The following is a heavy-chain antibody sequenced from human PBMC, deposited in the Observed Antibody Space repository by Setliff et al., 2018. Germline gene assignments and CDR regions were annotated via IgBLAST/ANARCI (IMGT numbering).Heavy chain of an antibody. D-gene: IGHD5-12*01. CDR2: MNPNSGNT. Sequence: ASVKVSCKASGYTFTSYDINWVRQATGQGLEWMGWMNPNSGNTGYAQKFQGRVTMTRNTSTSTAYMELSSLRSEDTAVYYCARTLNRDGYNPSPFDPWGQGTLVTVSS. V-gene: IGHV1-8*02. CDR1: GYTFTSYD. CDR3: ARTLNRDGYNPSPFDP. J-gene: IGHJ5*02.